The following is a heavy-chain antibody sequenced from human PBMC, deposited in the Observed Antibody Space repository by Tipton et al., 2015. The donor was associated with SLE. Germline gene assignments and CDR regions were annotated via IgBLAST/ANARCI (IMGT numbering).Heavy chain of an antibody. D-gene: IGHD2-2*02. CDR2: VFYSGNT. CDR3: AREDSSSWFYTRFDP. Sequence: TLSLTCSVSGGSISTTDHYWGWIRQPPGKGLEWIGSVFYSGNTYYNESLQSRVTISIDTSKNHFSLKLYSVTAADTAVYYCAREDSSSWFYTRFDPWGQGPLVTVSS. V-gene: IGHV4-39*07. CDR1: GGSISTTDHY. J-gene: IGHJ5*02.